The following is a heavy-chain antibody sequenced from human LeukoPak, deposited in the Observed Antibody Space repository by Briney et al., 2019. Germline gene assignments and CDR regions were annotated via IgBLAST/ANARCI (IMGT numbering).Heavy chain of an antibody. Sequence: PSQTLSLTCTVSGGSISSGGYYWSWIRQHPGKGLEWIGYIYYSGSTYYNPSLKSRVTISVDRSRNHFSLKLNSVTAADTAVYYCARGVDGDSYYDYWGLGSLVTVSS. V-gene: IGHV4-31*03. CDR2: IYYSGST. J-gene: IGHJ4*02. D-gene: IGHD2-21*01. CDR3: ARGVDGDSYYDY. CDR1: GGSISSGGYY.